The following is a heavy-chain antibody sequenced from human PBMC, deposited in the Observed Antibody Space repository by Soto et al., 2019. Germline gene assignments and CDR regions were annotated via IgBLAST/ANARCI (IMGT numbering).Heavy chain of an antibody. CDR3: AKGAGESMTSIAHFDY. J-gene: IGHJ4*02. CDR2: ISGSGGST. D-gene: IGHD3-22*01. V-gene: IGHV3-23*01. Sequence: GGSLRLSCAVSGFTFRNCAMSWARQAPGKGLEWVSAISGSGGSTYYADSVKGRFTISRDNSKNTLYVQMNSLRAEDTAVYYCAKGAGESMTSIAHFDYWGQGILVTVSS. CDR1: GFTFRNCA.